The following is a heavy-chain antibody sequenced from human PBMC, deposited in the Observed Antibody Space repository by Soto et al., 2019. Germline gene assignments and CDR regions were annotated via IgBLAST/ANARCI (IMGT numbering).Heavy chain of an antibody. Sequence: EVQLLESGGGLVQPGGSLRLSCAASGFTFSSYAMSWVRQAPGKGLEWVSAISGSGGSTYYADSVKGRFASSRDNSRNTLNLKMNSRRAEDTAVYYCAKDQALEYSSGWNYWGQGTLVTVSS. CDR3: AKDQALEYSSGWNY. CDR1: GFTFSSYA. D-gene: IGHD6-19*01. V-gene: IGHV3-23*01. J-gene: IGHJ4*02. CDR2: ISGSGGST.